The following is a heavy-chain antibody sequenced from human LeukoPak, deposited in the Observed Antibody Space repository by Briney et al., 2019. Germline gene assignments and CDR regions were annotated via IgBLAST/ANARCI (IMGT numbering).Heavy chain of an antibody. V-gene: IGHV4-30-2*01. CDR1: GGSISSGGYY. Sequence: SQTLSLTCTVSGGSISSGGYYWSWIRQPPGKGLQWIGEINHSGSTNYNPSLKSRVTISVDTSKNQFSLKLSSVTAADTAVYYCARGSTAAAGTGVWFDPWGQGTLVTVSS. CDR3: ARGSTAAAGTGVWFDP. J-gene: IGHJ5*02. CDR2: INHSGST. D-gene: IGHD6-13*01.